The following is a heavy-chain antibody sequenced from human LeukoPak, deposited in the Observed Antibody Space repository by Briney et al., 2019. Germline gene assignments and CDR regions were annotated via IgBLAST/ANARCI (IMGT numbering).Heavy chain of an antibody. D-gene: IGHD3-22*01. CDR2: ISGSGGST. V-gene: IGHV3-23*01. J-gene: IGHJ4*02. CDR1: GFIFSSYS. CDR3: AKETIYYYDSSGYSQFDY. Sequence: PGGSLRLSCAASGFIFSSYSMSWVRQAPGKGLEWVSAISGSGGSTYYADSVKGRFTISRDNSKNTLYLQMNSLRAEDTAVYYCAKETIYYYDSSGYSQFDYWGQGTLVTVSS.